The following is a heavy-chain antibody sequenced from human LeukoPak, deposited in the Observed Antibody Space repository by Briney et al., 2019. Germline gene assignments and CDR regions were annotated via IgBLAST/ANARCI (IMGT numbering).Heavy chain of an antibody. CDR1: GFTFSDYH. J-gene: IGHJ6*03. V-gene: IGHV3-11*06. D-gene: IGHD6-13*01. Sequence: GGSLRLSCAASGFTFSDYHMTWIRQAPGKGLEWVSYISSSSFKIGYADSVKGRFTISRDDSKNSLYLQMDSLRVEDTAVYYCVRDPSYGSSWYYYMDVWGKGTTVTVSS. CDR2: ISSSSFKI. CDR3: VRDPSYGSSWYYYMDV.